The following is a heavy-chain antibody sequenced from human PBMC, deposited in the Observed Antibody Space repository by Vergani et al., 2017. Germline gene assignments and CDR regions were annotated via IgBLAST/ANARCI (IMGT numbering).Heavy chain of an antibody. CDR1: GFTFSNAW. D-gene: IGHD6-13*01. Sequence: EVQLLESGGGLVQPGGSLRLSCAASGFTFSNAWMSWVRQAPGKGLEWVGRIKSKTDGGTTDYAAPVKGRFTISRDDSKNTLYLQMNSLKTEDTAVYYCARDLGNDQSSSWPNYYYYGMDVWGQGTTVTVSS. J-gene: IGHJ6*02. CDR3: ARDLGNDQSSSWPNYYYYGMDV. CDR2: IKSKTDGGTT. V-gene: IGHV3-15*01.